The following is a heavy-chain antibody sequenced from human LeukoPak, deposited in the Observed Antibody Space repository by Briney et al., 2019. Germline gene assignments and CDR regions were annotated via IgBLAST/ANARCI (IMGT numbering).Heavy chain of an antibody. CDR1: GFTFSSYA. CDR2: ISGPAGSW. J-gene: IGHJ4*02. V-gene: IGHV3-23*01. Sequence: GGSLRLSCAASGFTFSSYAMSWVRQAPGKGLEWVSAISGPAGSWDYADSVKGRFTISRDNSKNTLFLQMNSLRAEDTAIYYCAKKVGLVSAPLYYFDVWGQGALVTVSS. CDR3: AKKVGLVSAPLYYFDV. D-gene: IGHD5/OR15-5a*01.